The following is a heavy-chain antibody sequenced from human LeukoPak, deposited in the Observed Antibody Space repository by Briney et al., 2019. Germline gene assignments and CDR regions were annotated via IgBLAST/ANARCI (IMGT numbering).Heavy chain of an antibody. Sequence: PSETLSLTCAVYGGSFSGYYWSWIRQPPGKGLEWIGEINHSGSTNYNPSLKSRVTISVDTSKNQFSLKLSPVTAADTAVYYCARAPVSSIAAGGFGYWGQGTLVTVSS. V-gene: IGHV4-34*01. D-gene: IGHD6-6*01. CDR1: GGSFSGYY. CDR3: ARAPVSSIAAGGFGY. J-gene: IGHJ4*02. CDR2: INHSGST.